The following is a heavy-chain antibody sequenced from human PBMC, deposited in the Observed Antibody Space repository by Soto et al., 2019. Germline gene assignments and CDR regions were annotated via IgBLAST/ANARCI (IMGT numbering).Heavy chain of an antibody. CDR3: AGQEGSRGWFYFTS. J-gene: IGHJ5*02. CDR2: VNPTDGSS. CDR1: GNILTGFY. Sequence: QVHLVQSGAEVKKPGASVKVSCKASGNILTGFYMHWVRQAPGQGPEWMGLVNPTDGSSTFAQKFQGRLTLTADTSTRTFYMALSSLGSDDTAVYFCAGQEGSRGWFYFTSWGQGTLVTVSS. V-gene: IGHV1-46*01. D-gene: IGHD6-19*01.